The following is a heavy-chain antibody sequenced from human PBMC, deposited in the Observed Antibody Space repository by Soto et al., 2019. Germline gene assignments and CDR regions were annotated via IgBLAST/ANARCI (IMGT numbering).Heavy chain of an antibody. CDR1: GGSISSGDYY. J-gene: IGHJ3*02. CDR3: ARTYYDNTNYYDDAFHM. D-gene: IGHD3-3*01. V-gene: IGHV4-30-4*01. Sequence: QVQLQESGPGLVKPSQTLSLTCTVSGGSISSGDYYWSWIRQPPGKGLEWIGYIYYSGITFYSPSLKSRLTISVDTSRNQFSLNLSSVTAADTAVYYCARTYYDNTNYYDDAFHMWGQGTLVTVSS. CDR2: IYYSGIT.